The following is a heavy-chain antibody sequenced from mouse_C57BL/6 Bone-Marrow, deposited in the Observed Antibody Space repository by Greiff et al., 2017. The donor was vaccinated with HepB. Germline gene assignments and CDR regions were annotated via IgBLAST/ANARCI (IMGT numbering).Heavy chain of an antibody. CDR2: INPNNGGT. V-gene: IGHV1-26*01. Sequence: EVKLQQSGPELVKPGASVKISCKASGYTFTDYYMNWVKQSHGKSLEWIGDINPNNGGTSYNQKFKGKATLTVDKSSSTAYMELRSLTSEDSAVYYCAILGNYFAMDYWGQGTSVTVSS. J-gene: IGHJ4*01. CDR3: AILGNYFAMDY. D-gene: IGHD3-3*01. CDR1: GYTFTDYY.